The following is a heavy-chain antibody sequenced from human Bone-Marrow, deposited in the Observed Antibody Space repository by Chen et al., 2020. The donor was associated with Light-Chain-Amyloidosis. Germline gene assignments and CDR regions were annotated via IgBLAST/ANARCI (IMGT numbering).Heavy chain of an antibody. J-gene: IGHJ4*02. V-gene: IGHV1-2*02. Sequence: QVQLVQSRAEVREPGASVKVSCKSSGYTFTDYYIHWVRQAPGQGLEWMAWVNPNTGGTGYAQKFQGRVTLTRDTSVSTVFMDLNTLTSDDTAVYYCAMVRGAILLDFWGQGTMVTVSS. CDR2: VNPNTGGT. D-gene: IGHD3-10*01. CDR3: AMVRGAILLDF. CDR1: GYTFTDYY.